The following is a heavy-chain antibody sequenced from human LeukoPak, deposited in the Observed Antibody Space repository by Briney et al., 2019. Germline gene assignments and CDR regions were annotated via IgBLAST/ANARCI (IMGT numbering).Heavy chain of an antibody. J-gene: IGHJ3*02. CDR2: INHSGST. CDR3: ARPRYSSSWAYAFDI. D-gene: IGHD6-13*01. Sequence: PSETLSLTCAVYGGSFSGYYWSWIRQPPGKGLEWIGEINHSGSTNYNPSLKSRVTISVDTSKNQFSLKLSSVTAADTAVYYCARPRYSSSWAYAFDIWGQGTMVTVSS. V-gene: IGHV4-34*01. CDR1: GGSFSGYY.